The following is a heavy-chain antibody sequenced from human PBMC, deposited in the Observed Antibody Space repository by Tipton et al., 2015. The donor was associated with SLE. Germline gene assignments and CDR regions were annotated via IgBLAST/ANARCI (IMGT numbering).Heavy chain of an antibody. CDR1: GFTFSSYD. V-gene: IGHV3-23*01. CDR3: AKVPVYYYYMDV. J-gene: IGHJ6*03. D-gene: IGHD1-1*01. CDR2: VSGSDYTT. Sequence: SLRLSCAASGFTFSSYDMNWVRQAPGKGLEWVSTVSGSDYTTYYADSVKGRFTISRDNSKNTLYLQMNSLRAEDTAVYYCAKVPVYYYYMDVWGKGTTVTVSS.